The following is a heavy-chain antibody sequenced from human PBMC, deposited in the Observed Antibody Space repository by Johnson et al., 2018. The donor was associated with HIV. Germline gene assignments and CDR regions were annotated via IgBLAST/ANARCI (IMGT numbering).Heavy chain of an antibody. V-gene: IGHV3-15*01. CDR2: IKSKTDGGTT. Sequence: VQLVESGGGVVRPGGSLRLSCAASGFTFDDYGMSWVRQAPGKGLEWVGRIKSKTDGGTTDYAAPVKGRFTISRDDSKNTLYLQMNSLKTEDTAVYYCARDWSDIAAAVTGAFDVWGQGTMVTVSS. D-gene: IGHD6-13*01. J-gene: IGHJ3*01. CDR1: GFTFDDYG. CDR3: ARDWSDIAAAVTGAFDV.